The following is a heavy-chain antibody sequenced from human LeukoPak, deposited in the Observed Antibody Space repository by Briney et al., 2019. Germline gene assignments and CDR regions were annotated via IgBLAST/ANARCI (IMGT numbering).Heavy chain of an antibody. CDR3: ARDKGYDSRDPVGY. CDR1: GFTFSNAW. D-gene: IGHD3-22*01. CDR2: ISSSGSTI. V-gene: IGHV3-11*01. Sequence: GGSLRLSCIVSGFTFSNAWLSWVRQAPGKGLEWVSYISSSGSTIYYADSVKGRFTISRDNAKNSLYLQMNSLRAEDTAVYYCARDKGYDSRDPVGYWGQGTLVTVSS. J-gene: IGHJ4*02.